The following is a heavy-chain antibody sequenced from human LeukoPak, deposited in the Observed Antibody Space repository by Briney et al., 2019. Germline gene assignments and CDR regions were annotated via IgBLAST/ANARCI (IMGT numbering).Heavy chain of an antibody. V-gene: IGHV3-7*05. D-gene: IGHD2-21*01. Sequence: GGSLRLSCAASGFTFSSYWMTWVRQAPGKGLEYVVNIKEDGSEKYYVDSVKGRFTISRDNAKNSLYLQMSSLRGDDTAVYYCVRDCGFHTFDYWGQGTLLTVSS. CDR3: VRDCGFHTFDY. CDR1: GFTFSSYW. J-gene: IGHJ4*02. CDR2: IKEDGSEK.